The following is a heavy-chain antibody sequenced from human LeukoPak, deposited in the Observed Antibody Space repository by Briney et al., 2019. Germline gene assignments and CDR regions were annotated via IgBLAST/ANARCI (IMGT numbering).Heavy chain of an antibody. CDR2: INWNGGST. V-gene: IGHV3-20*01. J-gene: IGHJ6*03. Sequence: GGSLRLSCAASGFTFDDYGMSWVRQAPGKGLEWVSGINWNGGSTGYADSVKGRFTISRDNAKNSLYLQMNSLRAEDTALYHCARGAIVGATGFYYYMDVWGKGTTVTISS. CDR3: ARGAIVGATGFYYYMDV. CDR1: GFTFDDYG. D-gene: IGHD1-26*01.